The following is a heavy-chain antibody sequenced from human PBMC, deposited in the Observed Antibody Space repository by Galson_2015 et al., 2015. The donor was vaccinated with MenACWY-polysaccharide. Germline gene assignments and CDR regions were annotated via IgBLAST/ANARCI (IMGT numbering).Heavy chain of an antibody. Sequence: LRLSCAASGFTFSSYSMNWVRQAPGKGLEWVSYISSSGSTIYYADSVKGRFTISRDNAKNSLFLQMNSLRAEDTAVYFCARIFSSGSIIFHFDYWGQGARVTVSS. CDR3: ARIFSSGSIIFHFDY. V-gene: IGHV3-48*01. J-gene: IGHJ4*02. D-gene: IGHD2/OR15-2a*01. CDR1: GFTFSSYS. CDR2: ISSSGSTI.